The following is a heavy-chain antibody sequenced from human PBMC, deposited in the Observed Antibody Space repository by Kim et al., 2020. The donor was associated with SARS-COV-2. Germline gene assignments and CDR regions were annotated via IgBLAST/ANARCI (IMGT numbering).Heavy chain of an antibody. Sequence: SETLSLTCTVSGGSISSGGYYWSWIRQHPGKGLEWIGYIYYSGSTYYNPSLKSRVTISVDTSKNQFSLKLSSVTAADTAVYYCAREDTAMERVIDYWGQGTLVTVSS. CDR1: GGSISSGGYY. CDR2: IYYSGST. CDR3: AREDTAMERVIDY. D-gene: IGHD5-18*01. J-gene: IGHJ4*02. V-gene: IGHV4-31*03.